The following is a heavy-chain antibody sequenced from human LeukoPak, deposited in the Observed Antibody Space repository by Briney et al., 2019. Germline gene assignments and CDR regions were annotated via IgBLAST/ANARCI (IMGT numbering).Heavy chain of an antibody. CDR2: IYSGGST. D-gene: IGHD3-22*01. V-gene: IGHV3-53*01. CDR1: EFTVSSSY. CDR3: ARGGRYYDSSGYYHDAFDI. J-gene: IGHJ3*02. Sequence: GGSLRLSCAASEFTVSSSYMSWVRQAPGKGLEWVSVIYSGGSTYYADSVKGRFTISRDNSKNTLYLQMNSLRAEDTAVYYCARGGRYYDSSGYYHDAFDIWGQGTMVTVSS.